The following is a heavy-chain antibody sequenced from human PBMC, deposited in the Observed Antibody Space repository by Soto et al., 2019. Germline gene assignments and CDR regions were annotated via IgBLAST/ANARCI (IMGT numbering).Heavy chain of an antibody. CDR1: GFSFSTYN. CDR3: ARAIAVGSTSLDY. CDR2: ISTRSSTI. Sequence: GGSLRLSCAASGFSFSTYNMNWVRQAPGRGLEWVSYISTRSSTIYHADSVKGRFTISRDNAKNSLYLQMDSLRDEDTAVYFCARAIAVGSTSLDYWGLGTRVTVSS. V-gene: IGHV3-48*02. J-gene: IGHJ4*02. D-gene: IGHD6-19*01.